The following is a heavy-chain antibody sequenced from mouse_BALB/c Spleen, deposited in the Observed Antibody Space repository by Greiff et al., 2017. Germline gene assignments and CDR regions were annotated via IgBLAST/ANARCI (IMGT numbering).Heavy chain of an antibody. J-gene: IGHJ4*01. CDR3: AREDYYGDYAMDY. D-gene: IGHD1-2*01. CDR1: GYSITSGYY. Sequence: EVKLVESGPGLVKPSQSLSLTCSVTGYSITSGYYWNWIRQFPGNKLEWMGYISYDGSNNYNPSLKNRISITRDTSKNQFFLKLNSVTTEDTATYYCAREDYYGDYAMDYWGQGTSVTVSS. V-gene: IGHV3-6*02. CDR2: ISYDGSN.